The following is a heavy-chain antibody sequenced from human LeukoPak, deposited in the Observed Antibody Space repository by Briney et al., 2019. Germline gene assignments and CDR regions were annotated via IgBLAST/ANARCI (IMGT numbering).Heavy chain of an antibody. V-gene: IGHV4-59*08. CDR1: GGSISSYY. Sequence: SETLSLTCTVSGGSISSYYWSWIRQPPGKGLEWIGYIYYSGSTNYNPSLKSRVTISVDTSKNQFSLKLSSVTAADTAVYYCARHRPWGSLDCWGQGTLVTVSS. CDR2: IYYSGST. D-gene: IGHD7-27*01. CDR3: ARHRPWGSLDC. J-gene: IGHJ4*02.